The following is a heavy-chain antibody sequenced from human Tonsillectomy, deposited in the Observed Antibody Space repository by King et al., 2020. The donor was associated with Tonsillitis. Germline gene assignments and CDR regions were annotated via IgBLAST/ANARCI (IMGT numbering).Heavy chain of an antibody. CDR3: ARDASRYSAYDGGWFDP. CDR2: ISAYTGNT. V-gene: IGHV1-18*01. J-gene: IGHJ5*02. Sequence: VQLVESGAEVKKPGASVKVSCKASGYTFNIYSISWVRQAPGQGLEWLGWISAYTGNTDYAQKLQGRVTLTTDTSTGTAYMELRSLKSDDTAVYYCARDASRYSAYDGGWFDPWGQGTLVTVSS. CDR1: GYTFNIYS. D-gene: IGHD5-12*01.